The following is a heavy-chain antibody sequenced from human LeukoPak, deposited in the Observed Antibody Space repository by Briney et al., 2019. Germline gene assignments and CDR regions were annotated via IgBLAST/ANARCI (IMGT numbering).Heavy chain of an antibody. CDR1: GFTFSSYG. CDR3: AKGGDGYNYGSYFDY. D-gene: IGHD5-24*01. Sequence: PGGSLRLSCAASGFTFSSYGMHWVRQAPGKGLEWVAFIRYDGNSEFYVDSVKGRLTISRDNSKNTLYLQMNSLRAEDTAVYYCAKGGDGYNYGSYFDYWGQGTLVTVSS. J-gene: IGHJ4*02. CDR2: IRYDGNSE. V-gene: IGHV3-30*02.